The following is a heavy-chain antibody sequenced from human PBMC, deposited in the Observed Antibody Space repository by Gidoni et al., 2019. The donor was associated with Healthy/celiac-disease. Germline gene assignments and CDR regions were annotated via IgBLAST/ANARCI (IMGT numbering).Heavy chain of an antibody. Sequence: QVQLQESGPGLVKPSETLALTCTVSGGSIRNHYCAWVRQSAGKGLEWLGRINTSGSNTYNPSLQSRVTMSLDTSKSQFSLRLTSVTAADTAVYFCAACPSLYDRSGYYVAWGQGTLVTVSS. CDR2: INTSGSN. CDR3: AACPSLYDRSGYYVA. J-gene: IGHJ5*02. CDR1: GGSIRNHY. V-gene: IGHV4-4*07. D-gene: IGHD3-22*01.